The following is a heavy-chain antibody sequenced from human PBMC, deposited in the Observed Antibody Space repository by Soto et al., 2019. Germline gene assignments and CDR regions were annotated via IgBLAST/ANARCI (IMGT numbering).Heavy chain of an antibody. CDR1: GFTFEDYG. D-gene: IGHD2-15*01. Sequence: LRHPCAAAGFTFEDYGVRRVRQAPGKGLEWVSGISWNSGSIGYADSVKGRFTISRDNAKNSLYLQMNSLRAEDTALYFCAKDPRKTPKGVLDYWGQGTLVTVSS. CDR3: AKDPRKTPKGVLDY. V-gene: IGHV3-9*01. CDR2: ISWNSGSI. J-gene: IGHJ4*02.